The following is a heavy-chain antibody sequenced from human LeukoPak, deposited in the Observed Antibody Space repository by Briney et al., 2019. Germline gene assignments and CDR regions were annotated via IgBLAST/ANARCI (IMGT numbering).Heavy chain of an antibody. D-gene: IGHD4-17*01. J-gene: IGHJ4*02. CDR3: ARDYADYVGYFFFDY. Sequence: GGSLRLSCAASGFTFNNYAMNWVRQAPGKGLEWVSSISGGGETTYHADSAKGRLTISRDNSQNTLYLQMNSLRAEDTAVYYCARDYADYVGYFFFDYWGQGTLVTVSS. V-gene: IGHV3-23*01. CDR1: GFTFNNYA. CDR2: ISGGGETT.